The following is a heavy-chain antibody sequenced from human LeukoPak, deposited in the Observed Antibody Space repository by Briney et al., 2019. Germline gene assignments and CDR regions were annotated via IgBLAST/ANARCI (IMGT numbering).Heavy chain of an antibody. V-gene: IGHV3-73*01. CDR3: TSSAGATEWYFDY. CDR2: IRGEANSYAT. Sequence: PGGSLRLSCAASGFTFSGSAMHWVRQASGKGLEWVGRIRGEANSYATAYAASVKGRFTISRDDSKNTAYLQMNSLKTEDTAVYYCTSSAGATEWYFDYWGQGTLVTVSS. J-gene: IGHJ4*02. CDR1: GFTFSGSA. D-gene: IGHD1-26*01.